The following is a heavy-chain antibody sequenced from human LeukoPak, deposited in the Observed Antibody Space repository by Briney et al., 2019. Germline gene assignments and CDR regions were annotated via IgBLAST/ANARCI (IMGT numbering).Heavy chain of an antibody. CDR3: AKGGYYDSSGYTGY. J-gene: IGHJ4*02. CDR1: GFTFSSYG. D-gene: IGHD3-22*01. CDR2: ISYDGSNK. Sequence: GSLRLSCAASGFTFSSYGMHWVRQAPGKGLEWVAVISYDGSNKYYADSVKGRFTISRDNSKNTLYLQMNSLRAEDTAVYYCAKGGYYDSSGYTGYWGQGTLVTVSS. V-gene: IGHV3-30*18.